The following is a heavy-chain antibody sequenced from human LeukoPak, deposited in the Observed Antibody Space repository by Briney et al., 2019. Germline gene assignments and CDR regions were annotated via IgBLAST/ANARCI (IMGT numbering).Heavy chain of an antibody. V-gene: IGHV4-59*08. Sequence: PETLSLTCTVSGHSISTRYWSWTREPPGGGGEGIGFIYSSGSNNFNPSLKSRVTMSLDTSKNQFSLKLSSVTAEDTGVYYCARSIFGATSNPYYFDYWGQGTLVTVSS. CDR2: IYSSGSN. CDR3: ARSIFGATSNPYYFDY. D-gene: IGHD3-3*01. J-gene: IGHJ4*02. CDR1: GHSISTRY.